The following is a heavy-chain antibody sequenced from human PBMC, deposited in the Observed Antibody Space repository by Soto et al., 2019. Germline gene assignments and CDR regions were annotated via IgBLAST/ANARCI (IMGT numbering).Heavy chain of an antibody. Sequence: GESLKVTCKGSGYRFTNYWTAWVLQKPGKGLEWMGIIYPGDSDTRYSPSFQGQVTISADKSISTAYLQWSSLKASDTAMYYCARRQQQLADYGMDVWGQGTTVTVSS. CDR1: GYRFTNYW. J-gene: IGHJ6*02. CDR3: ARRQQQLADYGMDV. V-gene: IGHV5-51*01. CDR2: IYPGDSDT. D-gene: IGHD6-13*01.